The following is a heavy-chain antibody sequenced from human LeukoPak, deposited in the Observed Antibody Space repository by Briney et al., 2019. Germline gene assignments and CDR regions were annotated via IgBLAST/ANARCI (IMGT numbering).Heavy chain of an antibody. CDR2: IDSGGTT. CDR1: GFTSTNYA. V-gene: IGHV3-53*04. Sequence: GGSLRLSCAASGFTSTNYAMNWVRQAPGKGLEWVSLIDSGGTTYYADSLKGRFTISRHSPNNTLFLQMNNLRPEDTAVYYCARTSYYYDMDVWGPGTTVTVSS. CDR3: ARTSYYYDMDV. J-gene: IGHJ6*02.